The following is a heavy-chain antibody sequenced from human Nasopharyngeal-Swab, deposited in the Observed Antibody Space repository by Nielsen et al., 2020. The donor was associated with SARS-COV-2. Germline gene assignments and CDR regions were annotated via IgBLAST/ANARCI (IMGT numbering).Heavy chain of an antibody. CDR3: ASEYCSSTSCYP. CDR1: GCTFSSYA. CDR2: IIPIFGTA. J-gene: IGHJ5*02. Sequence: SVKVSCKASGCTFSSYAISWVRQAPGQGLEWMGGIIPIFGTANYAQKFQGRVTITADESTSTAYMELSSLRSEDTAVYYCASEYCSSTSCYPWGQGTLVTVSS. D-gene: IGHD2-2*01. V-gene: IGHV1-69*13.